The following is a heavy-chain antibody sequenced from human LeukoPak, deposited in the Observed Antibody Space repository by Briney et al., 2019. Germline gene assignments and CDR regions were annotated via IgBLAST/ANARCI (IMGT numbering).Heavy chain of an antibody. CDR2: ISSNGGST. CDR1: GFTFSSYA. J-gene: IGHJ5*02. D-gene: IGHD2-2*01. Sequence: GGSLRLSCAASGFTFSSYAMHWVRQAPGKGLEYVSAISSNGGSTYYANPVKGRFTISRDNSKNTLYLQMGSLRAEDMAVYYCAREIGRNCSSTSCYFGWFDPWGQGTLVTVSS. CDR3: AREIGRNCSSTSCYFGWFDP. V-gene: IGHV3-64*01.